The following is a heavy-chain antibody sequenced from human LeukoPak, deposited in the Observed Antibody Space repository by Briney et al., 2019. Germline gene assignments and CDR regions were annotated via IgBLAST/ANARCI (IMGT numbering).Heavy chain of an antibody. CDR3: ARSRYCSSTSCYAHFDY. D-gene: IGHD2-2*01. CDR2: ILPIFGTA. J-gene: IGHJ4*02. CDR1: GGTFSSYA. Sequence: SVKVSCKASGGTFSSYAISWVRQAPGQGLEWMGGILPIFGTANYAQKFQGRVTITADESTSTAYMELSSLRSEDTAVYYCARSRYCSSTSCYAHFDYWGQGTLVTVSS. V-gene: IGHV1-69*13.